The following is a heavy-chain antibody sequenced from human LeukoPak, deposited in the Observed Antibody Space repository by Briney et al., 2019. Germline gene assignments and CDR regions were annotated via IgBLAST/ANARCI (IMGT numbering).Heavy chain of an antibody. CDR1: GGSFSGYY. V-gene: IGHV4-34*01. J-gene: IGHJ6*02. CDR2: INHSGST. CDR3: ARGRYYYDSRGLIYYYYGMAV. Sequence: SETLSLTCAVYGGSFSGYYLSWIRQPPGKGLEWIGEINHSGSTNYNPSLKSRVTISVDTSKNQFSLKLSSVTAADTAVCYCARGRYYYDSRGLIYYYYGMAVWGQGTTVTVSS. D-gene: IGHD3-22*01.